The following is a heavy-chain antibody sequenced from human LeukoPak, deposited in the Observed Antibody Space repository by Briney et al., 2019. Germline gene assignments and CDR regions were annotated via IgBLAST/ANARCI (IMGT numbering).Heavy chain of an antibody. CDR2: ISAYNGNT. J-gene: IGHJ4*02. D-gene: IGHD2-2*02. CDR1: GYTFTSYG. CDR3: ARNYCSSTSCYTVNFDY. V-gene: IGHV1-18*01. Sequence: ASVKVSCKASGYTFTSYGISWVRQAPGQGLEWMGWISAYNGNTNYAQKFQGRVTMTRNTSISTAYMELSSLRSEDTAVYYCARNYCSSTSCYTVNFDYWGQGTLVTVSS.